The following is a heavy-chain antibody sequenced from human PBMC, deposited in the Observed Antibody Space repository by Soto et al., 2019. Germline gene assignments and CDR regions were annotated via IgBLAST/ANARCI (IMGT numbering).Heavy chain of an antibody. CDR3: AKARCSTTNCYVPDY. J-gene: IGHJ4*02. D-gene: IGHD2-2*01. CDR1: GFSFSTYT. Sequence: EVRLLESGGGVVQPGGSLRLSCAASGFSFSTYTMAWVRQAPGQGLEWVSSISASGGSPSYADYVQGRFTISRDNPKNTLYLQLNSLRGEDTAMYYCAKARCSTTNCYVPDYWGQGTLVTVSS. V-gene: IGHV3-23*01. CDR2: ISASGGSP.